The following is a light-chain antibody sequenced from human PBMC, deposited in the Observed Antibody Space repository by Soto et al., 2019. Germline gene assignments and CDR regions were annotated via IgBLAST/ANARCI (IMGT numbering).Light chain of an antibody. Sequence: EIVLTQSPGTLSLSPGERATLSCRASQSVSSSYLAWYQQKPGQAPRLLIYGASSRATGIPDRFSGSGSGTDFTLTISRLEPEDFAVYYGQQYGSSPPITFGQGTRLEIK. V-gene: IGKV3-20*01. J-gene: IGKJ5*01. CDR2: GAS. CDR3: QQYGSSPPIT. CDR1: QSVSSSY.